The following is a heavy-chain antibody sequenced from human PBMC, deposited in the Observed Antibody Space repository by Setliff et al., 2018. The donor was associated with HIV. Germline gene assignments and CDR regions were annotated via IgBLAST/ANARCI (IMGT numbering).Heavy chain of an antibody. J-gene: IGHJ4*02. Sequence: GGSLRLSCAASGFTFSAYSMHWVRQAPGQGLVWVSRINTDGTTTTYGDSVKGRFTISRDNAKNTLYLQMNSLRAEDTAVYYCARGYSGWPNWGQGTLVTVSS. CDR2: INTDGTTT. D-gene: IGHD6-19*01. CDR1: GFTFSAYS. V-gene: IGHV3-74*01. CDR3: ARGYSGWPN.